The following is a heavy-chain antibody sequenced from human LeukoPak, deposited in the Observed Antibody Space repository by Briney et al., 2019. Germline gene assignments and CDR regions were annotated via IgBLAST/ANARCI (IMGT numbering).Heavy chain of an antibody. V-gene: IGHV4-34*01. D-gene: IGHD5-24*01. Sequence: PSETLSLTCAVYGGPFSGYYWSWIRQPPGKGLEWIGEINHSGSTNYNPSLKSRVTISVDTSKNQFSLKLSSVTAADTAVYYCARKRAIPRGAFDYWGQGTLVTVSS. CDR1: GGPFSGYY. CDR3: ARKRAIPRGAFDY. CDR2: INHSGST. J-gene: IGHJ4*02.